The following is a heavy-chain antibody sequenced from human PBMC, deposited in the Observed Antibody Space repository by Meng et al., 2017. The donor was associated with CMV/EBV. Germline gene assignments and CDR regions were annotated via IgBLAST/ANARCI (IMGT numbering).Heavy chain of an antibody. J-gene: IGHJ5*02. CDR1: GGSFSGYT. CDR2: INNSVST. V-gene: IGHV4-34*01. CDR3: ARGGNWFDP. Sequence: QVPPQPCVSGTLMPSHHPPPACDGNGGSFSGYTWSVIRQPPGKGLEWIGEINNSVSTNYNPSLKSRVTISVDTSKNQFSLKLSSVTAADTAVYYCARGGNWFDPWGQGTLVTVSS.